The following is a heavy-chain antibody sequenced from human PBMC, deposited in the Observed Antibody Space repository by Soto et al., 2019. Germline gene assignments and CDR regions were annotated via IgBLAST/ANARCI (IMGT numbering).Heavy chain of an antibody. D-gene: IGHD3-22*01. CDR1: GGSISSGGYS. Sequence: QLQLQESGSGLVKPSQTLSLTCAVSGGSISSGGYSWSWIRQPPGKGLEWIGYIYHSGSTYYNPSLKSRVTISVDRSKNKFSLKLSSVTAADTAVYYCARSIMAGYYSELGYGMDFWGHGTTVTVSS. CDR3: ARSIMAGYYSELGYGMDF. J-gene: IGHJ6*02. V-gene: IGHV4-30-2*01. CDR2: IYHSGST.